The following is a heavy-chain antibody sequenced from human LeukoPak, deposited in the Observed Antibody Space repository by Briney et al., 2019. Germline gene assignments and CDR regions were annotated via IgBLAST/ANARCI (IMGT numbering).Heavy chain of an antibody. Sequence: ASVQVSCKASGYTFTNYGISWVRQAPGQGLEWMGWISAYNGNTNYAQKLQGRVTMTTDTSTSTAYMELWSLRSDDTAVYYCAKVENVVVPAAAFDYWGQGTLVTVSS. CDR2: ISAYNGNT. V-gene: IGHV1-18*01. J-gene: IGHJ4*02. CDR3: AKVENVVVPAAAFDY. D-gene: IGHD2-2*03. CDR1: GYTFTNYG.